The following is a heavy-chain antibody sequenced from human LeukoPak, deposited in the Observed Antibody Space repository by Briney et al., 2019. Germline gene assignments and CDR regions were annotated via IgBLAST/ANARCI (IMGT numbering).Heavy chain of an antibody. D-gene: IGHD4-17*01. CDR2: ISAYNGNT. CDR3: ATTGDAFDI. J-gene: IGHJ3*02. Sequence: ASVTVSCKASGYTLNNYGISWVRQAPGQGLEWMGWISAYNGNTNCAQKLQDRVTITTDTSTSTVYMELRSLRSDDSAVYYCATTGDAFDIWGQETMVAVSS. CDR1: GYTLNNYG. V-gene: IGHV1-18*04.